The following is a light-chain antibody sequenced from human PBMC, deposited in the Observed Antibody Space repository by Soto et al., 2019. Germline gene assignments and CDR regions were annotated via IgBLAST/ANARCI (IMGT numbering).Light chain of an antibody. CDR3: VSYTSSTTYV. CDR1: SSDVGGSNF. V-gene: IGLV2-14*03. CDR2: DVA. J-gene: IGLJ1*01. Sequence: QSVLTQPASVSDSPGQSITISCTGTSSDVGGSNFVSWHQQHPGKPPKLIIYDVANRPSRVSNRFSGSKSGSTAPLIISRLQTEDEADYYCVSYTSSTTYVFGTGTKVTVL.